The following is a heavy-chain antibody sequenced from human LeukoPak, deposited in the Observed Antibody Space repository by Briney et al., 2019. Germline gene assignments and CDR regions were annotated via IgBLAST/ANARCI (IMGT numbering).Heavy chain of an antibody. CDR3: ARGGLYAFHF. Sequence: PSETLSLTCTVSGGTISSGGYSWIWIRQQPGKGLEWIGYIYSTGNTYYNPSLKSRVTMSAVTSKNQFSLRLTSVTAADTAVHYCARGGLYAFHFWGQGTLVTVSS. D-gene: IGHD5/OR15-5a*01. CDR2: IYSTGNT. CDR1: GGTISSGGYS. J-gene: IGHJ4*02. V-gene: IGHV4-31*03.